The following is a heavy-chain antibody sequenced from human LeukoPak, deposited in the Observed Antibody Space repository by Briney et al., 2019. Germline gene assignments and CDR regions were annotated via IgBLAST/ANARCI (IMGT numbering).Heavy chain of an antibody. J-gene: IGHJ4*02. CDR2: ISYDGSNK. D-gene: IGHD1-26*01. CDR1: GFTFSSYA. V-gene: IGHV3-30-3*01. Sequence: GGSLRLSCAASGFTFSSYAMHWVRQAPGKGLEWVAVISYDGSNKYYADSVKGRFTISRDNSKNTLYLQMNSLRAEDTAVYYCAGWDRVMGATIDHWGQGTLVTVSS. CDR3: AGWDRVMGATIDH.